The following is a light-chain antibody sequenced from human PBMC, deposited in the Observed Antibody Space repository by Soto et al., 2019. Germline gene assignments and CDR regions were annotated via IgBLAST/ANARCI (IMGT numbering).Light chain of an antibody. Sequence: EIVMTQSPATLSVSPGERATLSCRASQSVSSKLAWYQQKPGQAPRLLIYGASTRATGIPARFTGSGSGTDFTLTISRLEPEDFAVYYCQHYGRSPMFGQGTKVDIK. CDR1: QSVSSK. CDR3: QHYGRSPM. CDR2: GAS. J-gene: IGKJ1*01. V-gene: IGKV3-15*01.